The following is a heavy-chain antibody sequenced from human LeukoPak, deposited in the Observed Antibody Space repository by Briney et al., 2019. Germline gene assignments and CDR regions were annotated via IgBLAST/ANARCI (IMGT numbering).Heavy chain of an antibody. V-gene: IGHV3-30*18. J-gene: IGHJ3*02. CDR2: ISYDGSNN. D-gene: IGHD2-15*01. Sequence: GGSLRLPCAASGFTFSSYGMHWVRQAPGKGLEWVAVISYDGSNNYYADSVKDRFTISRDNSKNTLYLQMNSLRAEDTAVYYCAKEGGPGTFDIWGQGTMVTVSS. CDR3: AKEGGPGTFDI. CDR1: GFTFSSYG.